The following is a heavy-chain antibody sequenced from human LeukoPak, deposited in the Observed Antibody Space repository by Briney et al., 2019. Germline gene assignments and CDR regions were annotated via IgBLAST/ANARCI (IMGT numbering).Heavy chain of an antibody. CDR1: GYTFTRYY. D-gene: IGHD2-21*02. Sequence: GASVKVSCKASGYTFTRYYMHLVRQAPGQGLEWMGIINPSGGSTSYAQKFQGRVTMTRDTSTSTVYMELSSLRSEDTAVYYCARAPYCGGDCYPNWFDPWGQGTLVTVSS. CDR3: ARAPYCGGDCYPNWFDP. J-gene: IGHJ5*02. V-gene: IGHV1-46*01. CDR2: INPSGGST.